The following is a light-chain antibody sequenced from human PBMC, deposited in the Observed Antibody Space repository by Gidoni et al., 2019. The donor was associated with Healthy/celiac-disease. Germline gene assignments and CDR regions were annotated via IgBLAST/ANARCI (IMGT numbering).Light chain of an antibody. CDR1: SSNIGSNY. Sequence: QSVLTQPPSASGTPGQRVTISCSGSSSNIGSNYVYWYQQPPGTAPKLLISRNNQRPSGVPDRFSGSKSGTSASLAISGLRSEDEADYYCAAWDDSLSGPLYVFGTGTKVTVL. CDR2: RNN. J-gene: IGLJ1*01. CDR3: AAWDDSLSGPLYV. V-gene: IGLV1-47*01.